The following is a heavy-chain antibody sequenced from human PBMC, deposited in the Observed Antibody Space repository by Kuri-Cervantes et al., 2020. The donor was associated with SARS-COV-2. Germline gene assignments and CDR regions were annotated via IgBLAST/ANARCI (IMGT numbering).Heavy chain of an antibody. CDR2: IYSGGSST. CDR1: GFTFSSYA. J-gene: IGHJ4*02. V-gene: IGHV3-23*03. D-gene: IGHD3-3*01. Sequence: GGSLRLSCAASGFTFSSYAMSWVRQAPGKGLEWVSVIYSGGSSTYYADSVKGRFTISRDNSKNTLYLQMNSLRAEDTAVYYCAKVGLAQNDFWSGYYTGWGQGTLVTVSS. CDR3: AKVGLAQNDFWSGYYTG.